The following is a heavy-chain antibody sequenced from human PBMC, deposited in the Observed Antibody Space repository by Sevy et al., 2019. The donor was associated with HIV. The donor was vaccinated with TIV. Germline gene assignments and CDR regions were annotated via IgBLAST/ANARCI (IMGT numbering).Heavy chain of an antibody. Sequence: GGSLRLSCAASAFTFKSYAMTWVRQAPGKGLEWISSISGSGGDTKYADSVKGRFTISRDKSKNTLYLQMNSRRAEDTAVYYCGRDQGDYIWGTYRHWGQGTLVTVSS. D-gene: IGHD3-16*02. CDR2: ISGSGGDT. J-gene: IGHJ4*02. CDR1: AFTFKSYA. V-gene: IGHV3-23*01. CDR3: GRDQGDYIWGTYRH.